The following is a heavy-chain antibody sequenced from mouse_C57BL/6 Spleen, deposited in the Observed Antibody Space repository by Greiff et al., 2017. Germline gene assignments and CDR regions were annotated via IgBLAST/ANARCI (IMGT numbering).Heavy chain of an antibody. V-gene: IGHV1-69*01. J-gene: IGHJ2*01. D-gene: IGHD1-1*01. CDR1: GYTFTSYW. CDR3: ARCPVTTVRYFDY. Sequence: QVQLQQPGAELVMPGASVKLSCKASGYTFTSYWMHWVKQRPGQGLEWIGEIDPSDSYTNYNQKFKGKSTLTVDKSSSTAYMQLSSLTSEDSAVYYCARCPVTTVRYFDYWGQGTTLTVSS. CDR2: IDPSDSYT.